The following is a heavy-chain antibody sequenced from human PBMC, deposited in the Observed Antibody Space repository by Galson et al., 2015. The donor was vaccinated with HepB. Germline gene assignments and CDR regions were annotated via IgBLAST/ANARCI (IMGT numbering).Heavy chain of an antibody. Sequence: SLRLSCAASGFTFSSYGMHWVRQAPGKGLEWVAFIRYDGSNKYYADSVKGRFTISRDNSKNTLYLQMNSLRAEDTAVYYCAKDKSGYDEMNYYYYYGMDVWGQGTTVTVSS. CDR1: GFTFSSYG. J-gene: IGHJ6*02. D-gene: IGHD5-12*01. V-gene: IGHV3-30*02. CDR3: AKDKSGYDEMNYYYYYGMDV. CDR2: IRYDGSNK.